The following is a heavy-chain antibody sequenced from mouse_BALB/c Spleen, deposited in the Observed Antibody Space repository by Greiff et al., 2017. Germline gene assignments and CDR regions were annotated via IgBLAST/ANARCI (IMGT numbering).Heavy chain of an antibody. D-gene: IGHD1-1*01. CDR2: INPSNGRT. J-gene: IGHJ3*01. Sequence: VQLQQPGAELVKPGASVKLSCKASGYTFTSYWMHWVKQRPGQGLEWIGEINPSNGRTNYNEKFKSKATLTVDKSSSTAYMQLSSLTSEDSAVYYCARKGITTVVPIAYWGQGTLVTVSA. CDR3: ARKGITTVVPIAY. CDR1: GYTFTSYW. V-gene: IGHV1S81*02.